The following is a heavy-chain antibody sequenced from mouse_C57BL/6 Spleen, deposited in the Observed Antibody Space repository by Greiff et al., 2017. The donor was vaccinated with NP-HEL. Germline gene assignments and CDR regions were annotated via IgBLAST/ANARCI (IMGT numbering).Heavy chain of an antibody. CDR1: GFTFSDYY. CDR3: ARDSGHWYFDV. Sequence: EVKLMESEGGLVQPGSSMKLSCTASGFTFSDYYMAWVRQVPEKGLEWVANINYDGSSTYYLDSLKSRFIISRDNAKNILYLQMSSLKSEDTATYYCARDSGHWYFDVWGTGTTVTVSS. J-gene: IGHJ1*03. CDR2: INYDGSST. D-gene: IGHD1-3*01. V-gene: IGHV5-16*01.